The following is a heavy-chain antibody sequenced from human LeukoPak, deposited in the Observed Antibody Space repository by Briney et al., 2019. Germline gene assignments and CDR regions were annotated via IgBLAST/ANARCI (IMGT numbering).Heavy chain of an antibody. Sequence: PGGSLRLFCAASGFTFSSYGMHWVRQAPGKGREWVAVISYDGSNKYYADSVKGRFTISRDNYKNTLYLQMNSLRAEDTAVYYCAKATWGAAQYWGQGTLVTVSS. CDR1: GFTFSSYG. D-gene: IGHD6-6*01. V-gene: IGHV3-30*18. J-gene: IGHJ4*02. CDR3: AKATWGAAQY. CDR2: ISYDGSNK.